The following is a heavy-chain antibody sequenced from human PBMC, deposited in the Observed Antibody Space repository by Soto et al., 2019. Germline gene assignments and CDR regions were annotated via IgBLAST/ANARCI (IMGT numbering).Heavy chain of an antibody. D-gene: IGHD6-6*01. V-gene: IGHV4-59*01. CDR2: VYHSGST. CDR1: GGSMRNYY. Sequence: ETLSLTCSVSGGSMRNYYWNWIRQPPGRGLEWIGYVYHSGSTNYTPSLKSRVSMSVDVSRNHFSLTLHSVTAADTAVYFCTTSYSTSSSPDHWGQGTLVTVSS. J-gene: IGHJ4*02. CDR3: TTSYSTSSSPDH.